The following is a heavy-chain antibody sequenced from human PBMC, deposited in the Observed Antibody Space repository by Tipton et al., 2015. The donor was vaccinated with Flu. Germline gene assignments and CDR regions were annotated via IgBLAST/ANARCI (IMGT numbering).Heavy chain of an antibody. CDR1: GAYIGNGNYY. J-gene: IGHJ6*02. CDR2: IDTSRRS. V-gene: IGHV4-61*02. CDR3: ARDTFRYCSGASCLSDYYYYGMDV. Sequence: TLSLTCTVSGAYIGNGNYYWSWIRQPAGKGLEWIGRIDTSRRSYYNPSLKSRVTISVDVFNNQFSLRLNSVTAADTAVHYCARDTFRYCSGASCLSDYYYYGMDVWGQGTTVTVSS. D-gene: IGHD2-15*01.